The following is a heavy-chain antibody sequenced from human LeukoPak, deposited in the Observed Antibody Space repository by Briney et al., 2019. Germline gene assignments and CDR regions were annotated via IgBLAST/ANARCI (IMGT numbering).Heavy chain of an antibody. CDR2: INPNSGGT. V-gene: IGHV1-2*02. CDR1: GYTFTGYY. J-gene: IGHJ6*02. CDR3: ATDSYYYYGMDV. Sequence: ASVKVSCKASGYTFTGYYMHWVRQAPGQGREWMGWINPNSGGTNYAQKLQGRVTITRDTSIGTAYMELSRLRSDDTAVYYCATDSYYYYGMDVWGQGTTVTVSS.